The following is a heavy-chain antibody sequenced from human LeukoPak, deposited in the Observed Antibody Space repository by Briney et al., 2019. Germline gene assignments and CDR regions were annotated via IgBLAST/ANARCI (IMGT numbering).Heavy chain of an antibody. CDR3: ALARSEYHYGMDV. Sequence: SQTLSLTCAISGDSVSSNSVAWNWIRQSPSRGLEWLGRTYYRSKWYNEYAVSVKRRININRDTFKNQFSLHLNSVTPEDTAVYYCALARSEYHYGMDVWGLGTTVTVSS. V-gene: IGHV6-1*01. CDR1: GDSVSSNSVA. CDR2: TYYRSKWYN. J-gene: IGHJ6*02.